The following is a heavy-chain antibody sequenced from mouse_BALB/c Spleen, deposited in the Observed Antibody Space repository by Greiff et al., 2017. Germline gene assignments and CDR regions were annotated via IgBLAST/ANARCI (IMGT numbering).Heavy chain of an antibody. D-gene: IGHD3-1*01. CDR2: IYPGNVNT. CDR1: GYTFTSYY. Sequence: QVQLQQSGPELVKPGASVRISCKASGYTFTSYYIHWVKQRPGQGLEWIGWIYPGNVNTKYNEKFKGKATLTADKSSSTAYMQLSSLTSEDSAVYFCARLGSGLYYCDYWGQGTTLTVSS. V-gene: IGHV1S56*01. CDR3: ARLGSGLYYCDY. J-gene: IGHJ2*01.